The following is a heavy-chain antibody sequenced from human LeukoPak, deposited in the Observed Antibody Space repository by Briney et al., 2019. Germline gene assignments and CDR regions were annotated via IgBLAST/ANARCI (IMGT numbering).Heavy chain of an antibody. J-gene: IGHJ4*02. CDR3: ARSFYYGSGRALFDY. Sequence: GASVKGSSKASGYTFTGYYMHCGRQAPGQGLEWMGWINPNTGGTNYAQKFQGRVTMTRATSISTAYMELSRLRSDDTAVYYCARSFYYGSGRALFDYWGQGTLVTVSS. CDR1: GYTFTGYY. V-gene: IGHV1-2*02. CDR2: INPNTGGT. D-gene: IGHD3-10*01.